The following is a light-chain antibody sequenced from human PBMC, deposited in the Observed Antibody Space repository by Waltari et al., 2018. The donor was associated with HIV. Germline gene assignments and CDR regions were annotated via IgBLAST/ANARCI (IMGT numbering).Light chain of an antibody. J-gene: IGLJ3*02. CDR2: DVD. CDR1: DSDFGLYNF. V-gene: IGLV2-14*03. CDR3: ASFTGDNTVM. Sequence: AVTQPASVSGLPGQSTTISCTGGDSDFGLYNFISCYQLHSGNPPKLILYDVDRRASGVSDRFSGSMSGNTASLTISGLRAEDEAHYYCASFTGDNTVMFGGGTEVTVL.